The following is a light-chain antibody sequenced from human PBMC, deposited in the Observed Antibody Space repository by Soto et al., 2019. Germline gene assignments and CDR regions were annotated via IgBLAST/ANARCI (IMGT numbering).Light chain of an antibody. Sequence: VLTQSPATLSLSPGERATLFCKASQSVGVYMGWSQQKPGQAPRVLIYDATNRAGGVPARFSGSGSGTDFTLTISSLEAADSAVYYCQQRDIWPPLTFGGGTKLEIK. CDR3: QQRDIWPPLT. J-gene: IGKJ4*01. CDR2: DAT. V-gene: IGKV3-11*01. CDR1: QSVGVY.